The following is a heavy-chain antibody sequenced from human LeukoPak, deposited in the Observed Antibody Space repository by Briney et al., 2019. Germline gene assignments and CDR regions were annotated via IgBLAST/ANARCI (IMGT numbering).Heavy chain of an antibody. CDR3: AKGRGGNYYDYYSGMDV. J-gene: IGHJ6*02. CDR1: GFTFDDYT. V-gene: IGHV3-9*01. D-gene: IGHD3-10*01. CDR2: ISSNSGSI. Sequence: GGSLRLSCAASGFTFDDYTMHWVRQAPGKGLEWVAGISSNSGSIAYADSVKGRFTISRDNAKNSLYLHMNSLRAEDTAFYFCAKGRGGNYYDYYSGMDVWGHGTTVTVSS.